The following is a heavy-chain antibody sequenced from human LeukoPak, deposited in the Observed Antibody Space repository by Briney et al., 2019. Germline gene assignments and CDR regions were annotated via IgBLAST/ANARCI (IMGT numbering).Heavy chain of an antibody. CDR3: AKEYRYYYDSSGYKGYYFDY. D-gene: IGHD3-22*01. V-gene: IGHV3-30*18. Sequence: AGGSLRLSCAASGFTFSSYGMHWVRQAPGKGLEWVAVISYDGSNKYYADSVKGRFTISRDNSKNTLYLQMNSLRAEDTAVYYCAKEYRYYYDSSGYKGYYFDYWGQGTLVTVSS. CDR2: ISYDGSNK. J-gene: IGHJ4*02. CDR1: GFTFSSYG.